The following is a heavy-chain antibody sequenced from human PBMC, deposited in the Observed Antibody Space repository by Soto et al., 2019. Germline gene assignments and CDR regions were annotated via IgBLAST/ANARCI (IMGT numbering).Heavy chain of an antibody. V-gene: IGHV3-30*18. CDR2: ISYDGSNK. Sequence: QVQLVESGGGVVQPGRSLRLSCAASGFTFSSYGMHWVRQAPGKGLEWVAVISYDGSNKYYADSVKGRFTISRDNSKTTPYLQMNSLRAEDTAVYYCANERHIVVVVAPLDSWGKGTLVTVSS. CDR1: GFTFSSYG. CDR3: ANERHIVVVVAPLDS. J-gene: IGHJ4*02. D-gene: IGHD2-15*01.